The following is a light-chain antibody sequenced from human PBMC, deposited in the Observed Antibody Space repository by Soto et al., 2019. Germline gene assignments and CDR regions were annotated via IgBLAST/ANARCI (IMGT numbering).Light chain of an antibody. CDR3: QQSYSTPSIT. CDR2: GAS. CDR1: QSVSNN. V-gene: IGKV3-15*01. J-gene: IGKJ5*01. Sequence: EIVMTQSPATLSVYPGEPATLSCRYSQSVSNNYLAWYQQTPGQAPRLLIYGASTRATGIPARFSGSGSGTDFTLTISSLQPEDFATYYCQQSYSTPSITFGQGTRLEI.